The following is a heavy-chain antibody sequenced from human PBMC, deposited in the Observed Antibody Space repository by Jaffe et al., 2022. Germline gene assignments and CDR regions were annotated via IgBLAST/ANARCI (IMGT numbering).Heavy chain of an antibody. CDR2: IYHSGST. D-gene: IGHD3-3*01. J-gene: IGHJ6*03. V-gene: IGHV4-30-2*01. CDR1: GGSISSGGYS. CDR3: ARGRLYYDFWSGYNPGYMDV. Sequence: QLQLQESGSGLVKPSQTLSLTCAVSGGSISSGGYSWSWIRQPPGKGLEWIGYIYHSGSTYYNPSLKSRVTISVDRSKNQFSLKLSSVTAADTAVYYCARGRLYYDFWSGYNPGYMDVWGKGTTVTVSS.